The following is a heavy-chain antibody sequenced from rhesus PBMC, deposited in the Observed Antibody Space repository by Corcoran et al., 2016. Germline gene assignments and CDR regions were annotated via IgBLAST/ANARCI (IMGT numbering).Heavy chain of an antibody. Sequence: QLHLQESGPALVQPSETLSVTCAVSGGSISRSYWSRLRQAPGKGLEWIGYIYGSGSSTDYNPSLKSRVTLSVDTSKNQLTLKLSSVTAADTAVYDCATGGVQLWDYGGQGVMVTVSS. CDR2: IYGSGSST. V-gene: IGHV4-169*02. D-gene: IGHD5-24*01. CDR1: GGSISRSY. CDR3: ATGGVQLWDY. J-gene: IGHJ4*01.